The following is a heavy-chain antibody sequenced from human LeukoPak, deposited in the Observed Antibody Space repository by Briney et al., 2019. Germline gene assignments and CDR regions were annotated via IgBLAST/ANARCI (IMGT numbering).Heavy chain of an antibody. Sequence: SETLSLTCTISGGSISSHYWSWIRQSAGKGLEWIGRMFISGRTNYNPSLQSRVTMSLDKSKNQFSPNLNSVTAADTAVYFCARDGGLGWFDPWGRGTPVTVSS. D-gene: IGHD2-15*01. CDR3: ARDGGLGWFDP. CDR1: GGSISSHY. J-gene: IGHJ5*02. CDR2: MFISGRT. V-gene: IGHV4-4*07.